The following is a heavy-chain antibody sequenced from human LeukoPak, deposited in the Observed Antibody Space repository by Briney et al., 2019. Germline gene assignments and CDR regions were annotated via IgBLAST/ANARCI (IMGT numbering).Heavy chain of an antibody. CDR1: GYTFTSYY. CDR3: ARQDYDFWSRTEGAFDI. V-gene: IGHV1-46*01. Sequence: ASVKVSCKASGYTFTSYYMHWVRQAPGQGLEWMGIINPSGGSTSYAQKFQGRVTMTRDTSTSTVYMELSSLRSEDTAVYCCARQDYDFWSRTEGAFDIWGQGTMVTVSS. CDR2: INPSGGST. J-gene: IGHJ3*02. D-gene: IGHD3-3*01.